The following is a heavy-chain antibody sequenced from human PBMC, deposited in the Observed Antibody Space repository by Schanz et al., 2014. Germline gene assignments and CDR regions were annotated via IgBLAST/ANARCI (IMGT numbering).Heavy chain of an antibody. CDR2: IKQDGIEK. CDR3: ARENLNWEAFDI. CDR1: GFTFGNFF. D-gene: IGHD7-27*01. V-gene: IGHV3-7*03. J-gene: IGHJ3*02. Sequence: EVQLVESGGGLVQPEGSLRLSCAASGFTFGNFFMSWVRQAPGKGLEWVANIKQDGIEKYYVDSVKGRFTISRDNAKNSLYLEMTSLRGEDTAVYYCARENLNWEAFDIWGQGTVVTVSS.